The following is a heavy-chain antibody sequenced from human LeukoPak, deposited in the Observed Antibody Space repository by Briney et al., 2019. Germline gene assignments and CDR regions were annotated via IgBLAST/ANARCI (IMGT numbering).Heavy chain of an antibody. Sequence: SETLSLTCTVSGGSISSYYWGWIRQPPGKGLEWIGSIYYSGSTYYNPSLKSRVTISVDTSKNQFSLKLSSVTAADTAVYYCARELQQLVRGFDYWGQGTLVTVSS. CDR1: GGSISSYY. V-gene: IGHV4-39*07. D-gene: IGHD6-13*01. CDR2: IYYSGST. J-gene: IGHJ4*02. CDR3: ARELQQLVRGFDY.